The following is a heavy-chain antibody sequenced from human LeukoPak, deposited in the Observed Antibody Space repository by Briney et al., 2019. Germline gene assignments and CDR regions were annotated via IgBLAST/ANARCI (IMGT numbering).Heavy chain of an antibody. CDR3: VRQDSSGYFYSRFDP. J-gene: IGHJ5*01. CDR2: IHPSDSAT. Sequence: GESLKISCKDSGYTFINYWIGWVRQVPGKGLEWMGIIHPSDSATKYSPSFQGQVSILADKSISTAYLQWSSLKASDTAIYYCVRQDSSGYFYSRFDPWGQGTLVTVSS. CDR1: GYTFINYW. V-gene: IGHV5-51*01. D-gene: IGHD3-22*01.